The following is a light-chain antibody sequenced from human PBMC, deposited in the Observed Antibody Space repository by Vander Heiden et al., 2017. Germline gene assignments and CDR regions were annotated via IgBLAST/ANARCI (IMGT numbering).Light chain of an antibody. Sequence: SYVLTQPPSVSVAPGQTARMTCEGNNIGSKSVHWYQQKPGQAPVLAVYDDSDRPSGIPERFSGSKSGNTATLTISRVEAGDEADYYCQLWDMISDHPHVVFGAGTSLTVL. CDR3: QLWDMISDHPHVV. V-gene: IGLV3-21*02. CDR2: DDS. J-gene: IGLJ2*01. CDR1: NIGSKS.